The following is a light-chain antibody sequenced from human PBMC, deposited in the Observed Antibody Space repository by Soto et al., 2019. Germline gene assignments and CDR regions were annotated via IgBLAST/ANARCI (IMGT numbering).Light chain of an antibody. CDR2: LGS. Sequence: IVVTQSPLSLPVTPGEPASVSCRSSQSLLHSNGYNYLDWYLQKPGQSPQLLIYLGSNRASGVHDRFSGSGSGTDFTLKISRVEAEDAGVYYCLQTVQAPWTFGQGTKVEIK. V-gene: IGKV2-28*01. J-gene: IGKJ1*01. CDR1: QSLLHSNGYNY. CDR3: LQTVQAPWT.